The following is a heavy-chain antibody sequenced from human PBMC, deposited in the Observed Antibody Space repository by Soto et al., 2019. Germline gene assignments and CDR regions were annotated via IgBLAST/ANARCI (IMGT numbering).Heavy chain of an antibody. V-gene: IGHV4-59*08. CDR2: IYYSGST. CDR3: ARAKAPLYSSSWYWFDP. Sequence: SDTLSLTCTVSGCSISSYYWSWIRQPPGQGLEWIGYIYYSGSTNYNPSNKSRDNISVATSKNQFSLKLSSVTSADTAVYYCARAKAPLYSSSWYWFDPWGQGTLVTVS. D-gene: IGHD6-13*01. CDR1: GCSISSYY. J-gene: IGHJ5*02.